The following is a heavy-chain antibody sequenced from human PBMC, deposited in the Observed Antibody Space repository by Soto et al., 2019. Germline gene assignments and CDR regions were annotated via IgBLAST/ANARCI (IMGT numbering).Heavy chain of an antibody. CDR3: AKDHWSSTSCYFFDY. D-gene: IGHD2-2*01. J-gene: IGHJ4*02. V-gene: IGHV4-30-2*01. CDR1: GGSISSGGYS. Sequence: PSETLSLTCAVSGGSISSGGYSWSWIRQPPGKGLEWIGYIYHSGSTYYNPSLKSRVTISVDRSKNQFSLKLSSVTAEDTAVYYCAKDHWSSTSCYFFDYWGQGTLVTVSS. CDR2: IYHSGST.